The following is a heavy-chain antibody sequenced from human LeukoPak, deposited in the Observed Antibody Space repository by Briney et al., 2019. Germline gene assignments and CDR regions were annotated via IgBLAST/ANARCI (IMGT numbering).Heavy chain of an antibody. CDR2: ISSSSSYI. Sequence: PGGSLRLSCAASGFTFSSYSMNWVRQAPGKGLEWVSSISSSSSYIYYADSVKGRFTISRDNAKNSLYLQMNSLRAEDTAVYYCARDRWYYYDSSDYYHDAFDIWGQGTMVTVSS. D-gene: IGHD3-22*01. CDR3: ARDRWYYYDSSDYYHDAFDI. CDR1: GFTFSSYS. J-gene: IGHJ3*02. V-gene: IGHV3-21*01.